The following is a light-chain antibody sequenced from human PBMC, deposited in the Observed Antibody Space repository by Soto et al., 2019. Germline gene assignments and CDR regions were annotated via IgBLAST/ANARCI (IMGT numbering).Light chain of an antibody. CDR2: EVS. CDR3: RSYTSSSTVV. Sequence: QSVLTQPPSVSGSPGQSITISCTGTSSDVGGYNYVSWYQQHPGKAPKLMIYEVSNRPSGVSNRSSGSKSGNAASLTISGLQAEDEADYYCRSYTSSSTVVFGTGTKVTVL. V-gene: IGLV2-14*01. J-gene: IGLJ1*01. CDR1: SSDVGGYNY.